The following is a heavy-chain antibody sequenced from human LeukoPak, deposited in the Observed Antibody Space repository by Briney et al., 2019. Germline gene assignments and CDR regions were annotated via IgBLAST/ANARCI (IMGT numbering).Heavy chain of an antibody. D-gene: IGHD5-12*01. CDR3: AKDLGGSTDY. CDR1: GFTFITYE. Sequence: SGGSLRLSCGASGFTFITYEMNWVRQAPGKGLEWVSLIRGSTYYADSVKGRFTISRDNSQNTLYLQMNSLRAEDTALYYCAKDLGGSTDYWGQGTLVTVSS. V-gene: IGHV3-23*01. J-gene: IGHJ4*02. CDR2: IRGST.